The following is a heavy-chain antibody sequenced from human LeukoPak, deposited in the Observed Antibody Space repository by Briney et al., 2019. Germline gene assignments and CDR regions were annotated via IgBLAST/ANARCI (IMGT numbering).Heavy chain of an antibody. D-gene: IGHD2-21*02. J-gene: IGHJ4*02. V-gene: IGHV3-9*01. Sequence: GRSLRLSCAASGFTFDDYAMYWVRQAPGKGLEWVSGISWNSGSIGYADSVKGRFTISRDNAKNSLYLQMNSLRAEDTALYYCAKDKEIVVVTGSLDYWGQGTLVTVSS. CDR3: AKDKEIVVVTGSLDY. CDR1: GFTFDDYA. CDR2: ISWNSGSI.